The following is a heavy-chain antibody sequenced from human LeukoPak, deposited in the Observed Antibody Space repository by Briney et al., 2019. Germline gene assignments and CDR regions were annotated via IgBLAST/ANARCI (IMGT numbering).Heavy chain of an antibody. CDR2: ITGSGAGT. CDR1: QFKFNNYG. Sequence: GGSLRLSCATSQFKFNNYGMTWVRQAPGKGLEWVSSITGSGAGTQYADSVQGRFTISRDNSKNTLYLQMNSLRAEDTAVYYCAQDRATGGSAFDIWGQGTMVTVSS. J-gene: IGHJ3*02. CDR3: AQDRATGGSAFDI. V-gene: IGHV3-23*01. D-gene: IGHD5-12*01.